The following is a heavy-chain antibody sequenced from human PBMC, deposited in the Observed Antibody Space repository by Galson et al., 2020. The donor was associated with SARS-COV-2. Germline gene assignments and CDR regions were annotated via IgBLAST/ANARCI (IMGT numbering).Heavy chain of an antibody. V-gene: IGHV3-13*01. J-gene: IGHJ6*03. D-gene: IGHD2-2*01. Sequence: GESLKISCAASGFTFSSYDMHWVRQATGKGLEWVSAIGTAGDTYYPGSVKGRFTISRENAKNSLYLQMNSLRAGDTAVYYCARANIVVVPAPSRNDYYVYWDVWGKGTRFPFSS. CDR2: IGTAGDT. CDR3: ARANIVVVPAPSRNDYYVYWDV. CDR1: GFTFSSYD.